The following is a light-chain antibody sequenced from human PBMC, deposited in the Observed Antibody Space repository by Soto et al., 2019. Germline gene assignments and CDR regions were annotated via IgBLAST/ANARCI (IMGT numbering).Light chain of an antibody. V-gene: IGKV3-11*01. Sequence: EIVLTQSPVTLSLSPGEGATLSCKARQSINTNLGWYQQKPGQAPRLLIYDASLRATGIPARFTGSGSGTDFTLTISSLEPEDFAVYYCQQRGNWPRTWAFGQGTKVEVK. CDR3: QQRGNWPRTWA. CDR2: DAS. J-gene: IGKJ1*01. CDR1: QSINTN.